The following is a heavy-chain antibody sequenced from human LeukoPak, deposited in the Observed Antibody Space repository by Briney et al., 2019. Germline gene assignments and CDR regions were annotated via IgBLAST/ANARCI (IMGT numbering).Heavy chain of an antibody. D-gene: IGHD3-3*01. CDR3: AKGFPGFWSGYPTSPLYGMDV. Sequence: GGSLRLSCAASGFTFSSYAMSWVRQAPGKGLEWVSAISGSGGSTYYADSVKGRFTISRDNSKNTLYLQMNSLRAEDTAVYYCAKGFPGFWSGYPTSPLYGMDVWGQGTTVTVS. CDR2: ISGSGGST. CDR1: GFTFSSYA. J-gene: IGHJ6*02. V-gene: IGHV3-23*01.